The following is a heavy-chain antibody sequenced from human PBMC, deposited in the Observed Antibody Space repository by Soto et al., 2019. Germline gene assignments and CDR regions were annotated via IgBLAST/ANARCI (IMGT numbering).Heavy chain of an antibody. Sequence: GGSLRLSCAASGFTFNDFYMTWIRQAPGKGLEWVSYISSSAGTIYHADSVKGRFTISRDKDKKSLYLEMNNLRADDTAVYYCARAHTASGHYCMDVWRQGTRATVSS. CDR2: ISSSAGTI. CDR3: ARAHTASGHYCMDV. D-gene: IGHD6-25*01. V-gene: IGHV3-11*01. CDR1: GFTFNDFY. J-gene: IGHJ6*02.